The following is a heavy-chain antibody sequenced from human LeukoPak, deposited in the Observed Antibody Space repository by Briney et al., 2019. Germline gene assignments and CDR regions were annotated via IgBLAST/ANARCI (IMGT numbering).Heavy chain of an antibody. Sequence: SETLSFTGTVSGGSISSSSYYWGRIRQPPGKGLEWIGSIYYSRSTYYNPSLKSRVTISLDTSKNQFSLMLSSVTAAATAVYYCARTQYYDFWSGYPQADYYDSSGYRGDAFDIRGQGTMVTVSS. J-gene: IGHJ3*02. D-gene: IGHD3-22*01. V-gene: IGHV4-39*07. CDR1: GGSISSSSYY. CDR3: ARTQYYDFWSGYPQADYYDSSGYRGDAFDI. CDR2: IYYSRST.